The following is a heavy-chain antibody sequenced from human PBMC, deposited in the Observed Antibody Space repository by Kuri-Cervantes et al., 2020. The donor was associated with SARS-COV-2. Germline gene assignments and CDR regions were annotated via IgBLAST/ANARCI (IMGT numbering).Heavy chain of an antibody. CDR1: GYTFTSYG. J-gene: IGHJ4*02. Sequence: ASVKVSCKASGYTFTSYGISWVRQAPGQGLEWMGWISAYNGNTNYAQKLQGRVTMTTDTSTRTAYMELRSLRSDDTAVYYCARSTYYGSGSYPNRYYFDYWGQGTLVTVSS. CDR3: ARSTYYGSGSYPNRYYFDY. CDR2: ISAYNGNT. V-gene: IGHV1-18*01. D-gene: IGHD3-10*01.